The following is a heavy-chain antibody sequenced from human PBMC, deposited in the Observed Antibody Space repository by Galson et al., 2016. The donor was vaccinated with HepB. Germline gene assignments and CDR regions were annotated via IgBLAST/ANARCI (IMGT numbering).Heavy chain of an antibody. V-gene: IGHV3-30*09. CDR3: ARDRKGYDVWSGYGGYYYSGMDV. CDR2: ISYDGSNK. D-gene: IGHD3-3*01. J-gene: IGHJ6*02. Sequence: SLRLSCAASGFTFSSYAIHWVRQAPGKGLEWVAVISYDGSNKYFADSVKGRFAISRDNSTTALYLQMNSLRADDTAVYYCARDRKGYDVWSGYGGYYYSGMDVWGQGTTVTVSS. CDR1: GFTFSSYA.